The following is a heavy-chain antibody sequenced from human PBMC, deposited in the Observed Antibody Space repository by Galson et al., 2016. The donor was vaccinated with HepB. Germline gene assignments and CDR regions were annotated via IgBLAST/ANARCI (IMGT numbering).Heavy chain of an antibody. Sequence: SLRLSCAASGFTFTNYGMSWVRQAPGKGLEWVSAISDSVDITYYADSVKGRFTISRDNSKNTLYLQMSSLSVEDTAVYYCAKDRSTFCTKCRFDCWGQGTLVTVSS. CDR3: AKDRSTFCTKCRFDC. CDR1: GFTFTNYG. J-gene: IGHJ4*02. V-gene: IGHV3-23*01. D-gene: IGHD2-8*01. CDR2: ISDSVDIT.